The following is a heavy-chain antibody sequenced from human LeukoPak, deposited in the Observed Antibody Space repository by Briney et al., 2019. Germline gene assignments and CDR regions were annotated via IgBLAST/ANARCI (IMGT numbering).Heavy chain of an antibody. D-gene: IGHD2-2*01. V-gene: IGHV3-73*01. CDR2: IRGKAKSYAT. CDR1: GFTFSDSA. J-gene: IGHJ5*02. CDR3: TRLPYCSSTSCLFDP. Sequence: GGSLRLSCAASGFTFSDSAMHWVRQASGEGLEWVGRIRGKAKSYATAYAASVTGRFTISRDDSKNTAYLEMNSLETEDTAVYYCTRLPYCSSTSCLFDPWGQGTLVTVSS.